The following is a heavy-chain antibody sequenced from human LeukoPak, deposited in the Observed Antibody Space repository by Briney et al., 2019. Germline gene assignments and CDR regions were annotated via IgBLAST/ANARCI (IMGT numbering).Heavy chain of an antibody. CDR1: GFTFSDYA. CDR2: IRNKANGGTA. Sequence: PGRSLRLSCTAPGFTFSDYAMTWVRQAPGKGLEWVGFIRNKANGGTADYAASVKGRFTISRDDSKTIAYLQMNSLKTEDTAVYFCSRAYSTGWLGINDYWGQGTLVTVSS. V-gene: IGHV3-49*04. D-gene: IGHD6-19*01. J-gene: IGHJ4*02. CDR3: SRAYSTGWLGINDY.